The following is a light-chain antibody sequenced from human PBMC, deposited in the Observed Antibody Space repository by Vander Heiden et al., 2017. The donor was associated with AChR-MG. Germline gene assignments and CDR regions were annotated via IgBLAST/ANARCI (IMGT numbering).Light chain of an antibody. Sequence: EMLLTQSPSTLHLSPGERATLSCSASQSVSSYLAWYQQKPGQAPRLLIYDASNRATCIPARFSGSGSGTDFTLTISSLEPEDFAVYYCQQRSNWPPITFGQGTRLEIK. CDR3: QQRSNWPPIT. J-gene: IGKJ5*01. CDR2: DAS. V-gene: IGKV3-11*01. CDR1: QSVSSY.